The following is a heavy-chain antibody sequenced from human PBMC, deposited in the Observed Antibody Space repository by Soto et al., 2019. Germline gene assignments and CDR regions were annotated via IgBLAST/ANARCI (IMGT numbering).Heavy chain of an antibody. V-gene: IGHV1-18*01. D-gene: IGHD6-6*01. CDR3: AGADSSSSGFDY. CDR1: GYTFPTYG. J-gene: IGHJ4*02. CDR2: ISAYNGNT. Sequence: QVQLVQSGAEVKKPGASVKVSCKASGYTFPTYGISWVRQAPGQGLAWMGWISAYNGNTNYPQKLQGRVTRTTDTSTTTAYMEGRSLRSDDTALYFCAGADSSSSGFDYWGQGTLVTASS.